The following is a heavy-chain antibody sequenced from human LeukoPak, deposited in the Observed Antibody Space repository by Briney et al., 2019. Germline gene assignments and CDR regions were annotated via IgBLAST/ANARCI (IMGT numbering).Heavy chain of an antibody. V-gene: IGHV4-34*01. J-gene: IGHJ6*02. CDR1: GGSFSGYY. Sequence: SETLSLTCAVYGGSFSGYYWSWIRQPPGKGLKWIGESNHSGSTNYNPSLQSRVTISVDTSKNQFSLKLSSVTAADTAVYHCASGRRGYSYGHYYYGMDVWGQGTTVIVSS. CDR3: ASGRRGYSYGHYYYGMDV. D-gene: IGHD5-18*01. CDR2: SNHSGST.